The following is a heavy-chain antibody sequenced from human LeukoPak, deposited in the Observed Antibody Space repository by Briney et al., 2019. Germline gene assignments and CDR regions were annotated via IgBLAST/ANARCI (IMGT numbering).Heavy chain of an antibody. J-gene: IGHJ4*02. Sequence: GGSLRLSCAASGFTFSSYGMHWVRQAPGKGLEWVAVISYDGSNKYYADSVKGRFTISRDNSKNTLYLQMNSLRAEDTAVYYCAKTPRGYSYGDFDYWGQGTLVTVSS. D-gene: IGHD5-18*01. CDR1: GFTFSSYG. CDR3: AKTPRGYSYGDFDY. CDR2: ISYDGSNK. V-gene: IGHV3-30*18.